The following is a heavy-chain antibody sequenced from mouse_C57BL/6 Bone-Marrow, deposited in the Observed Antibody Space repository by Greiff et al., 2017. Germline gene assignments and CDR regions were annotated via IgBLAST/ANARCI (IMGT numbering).Heavy chain of an antibody. V-gene: IGHV14-4*01. J-gene: IGHJ3*01. Sequence: VQLQQSGAELVRPGASVKLSCTASGFNIKDDYMHWVKQRPEQGLEWIGWIDPENGDTEYTSKFQGKATLTADTSSNTAYLQLSSLTSEDTAVYYFTTLSIYYGYEGFAYWGQGTLVTVSA. CDR1: GFNIKDDY. CDR3: TTLSIYYGYEGFAY. CDR2: IDPENGDT. D-gene: IGHD2-2*01.